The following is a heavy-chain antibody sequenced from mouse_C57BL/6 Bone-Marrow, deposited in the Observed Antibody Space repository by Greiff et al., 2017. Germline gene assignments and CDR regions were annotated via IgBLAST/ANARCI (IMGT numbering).Heavy chain of an antibody. CDR3: AIPAWFAY. CDR1: GFTFSDYG. V-gene: IGHV5-17*01. Sequence: EVQVVESGGGLVKPGGSLKLSCEASGFTFSDYGMHWVRQVPEKGLEWVAYISSGSSTIYYADTVKGRFTISRDKAKNTLFLQMTSLRSEDTAMYYCAIPAWFAYWGQGTLVTVSA. CDR2: ISSGSSTI. J-gene: IGHJ3*01.